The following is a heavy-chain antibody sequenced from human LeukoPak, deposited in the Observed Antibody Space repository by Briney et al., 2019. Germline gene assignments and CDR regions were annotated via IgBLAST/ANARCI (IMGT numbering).Heavy chain of an antibody. D-gene: IGHD6-19*01. CDR2: IYTSGSS. CDR1: GGSISSYY. J-gene: IGHJ4*02. V-gene: IGHV4-4*07. CDR3: ARDISVAGSFLLFDY. Sequence: SETLSLTCTVSGGSISSYYWSWIRQPAGKGLEWIGRIYTSGSSNSNPSLKSRVTMSADTSKNQFSLKLSSVTAADTAVYYCARDISVAGSFLLFDYWGQGTLVAVSS.